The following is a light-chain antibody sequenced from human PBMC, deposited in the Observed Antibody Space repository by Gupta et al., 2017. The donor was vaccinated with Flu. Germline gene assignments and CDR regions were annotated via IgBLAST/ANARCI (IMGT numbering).Light chain of an antibody. CDR3: CSYAGSYTFK. CDR1: SRDVGGYNY. Sequence: QSALTPPRPVSGSPGQSVTISCTGTSRDVGGYNYVPWYQQHPGKPPKLMIYDNSKRPSGVPDRFSSPKSGNRASLTISGLQAEDEADYYCCSYAGSYTFKFRGGTKLTVL. J-gene: IGLJ2*01. V-gene: IGLV2-11*01. CDR2: DNS.